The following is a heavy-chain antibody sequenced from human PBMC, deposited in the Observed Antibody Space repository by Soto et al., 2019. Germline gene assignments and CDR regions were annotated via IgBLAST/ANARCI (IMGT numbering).Heavy chain of an antibody. V-gene: IGHV1-3*04. CDR1: GITSTTYA. Sequence: QVQLVQSGAEVKKPGASVKVSCKASGITSTTYAIHWVRQAPGQGLEWMGWINTGNGNTRYSQRFLGRVSLTTDTSTSTDSMALSRLTSEDTAVYYCARAISGYVTWGQGTLITVSS. CDR2: INTGNGNT. D-gene: IGHD5-12*01. J-gene: IGHJ5*02. CDR3: ARAISGYVT.